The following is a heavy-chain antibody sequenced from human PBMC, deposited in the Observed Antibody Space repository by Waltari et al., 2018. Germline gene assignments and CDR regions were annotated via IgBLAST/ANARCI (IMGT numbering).Heavy chain of an antibody. CDR3: ARDLGSDYGNRDY. CDR2: INPNSGDT. V-gene: IGHV1-2*06. CDR1: GYTFTRYD. D-gene: IGHD4-17*01. Sequence: QVHLVQSGAEVKKPGASVKVSCKASGYTFTRYDIQWVPRAPGQGLEWMGRINPNSGDTNYAQKFQGRVTLTRDTSINTAYMELSSLKSDDTAVYYCARDLGSDYGNRDYWGQGTLVTVPS. J-gene: IGHJ4*02.